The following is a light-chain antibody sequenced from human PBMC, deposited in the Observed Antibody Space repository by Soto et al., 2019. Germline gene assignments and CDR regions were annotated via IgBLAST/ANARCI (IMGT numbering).Light chain of an antibody. J-gene: IGLJ3*02. CDR2: N. CDR1: SCDIGAGYH. V-gene: IGLV1-40*01. CDR3: QSYDTRLSRPWV. Sequence: QSVLTQPPSVSGSPGQWVTISCTGSSCDIGAGYHVHWYQRHPGTAPKLLIYNNRPSGVPDRISVSESGASASLALTMLQAEDEADYDCQSYDTRLSRPWVFGGGTKLTVL.